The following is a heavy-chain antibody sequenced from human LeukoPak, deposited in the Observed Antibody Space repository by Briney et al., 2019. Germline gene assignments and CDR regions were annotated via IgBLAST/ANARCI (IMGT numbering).Heavy chain of an antibody. CDR2: IYSGGST. V-gene: IGHV3-66*01. D-gene: IGHD1-26*01. J-gene: IGHJ4*02. CDR3: AKVSGSSTGHFDY. CDR1: GFTVSSNY. Sequence: GSLRLSCAASGFTVSSNYMSWVRQAPGKGLELVSVIYSGGSTYYVDSVKGRFTISRDHSKNTLYLQMNSLRPEDTAVYYCAKVSGSSTGHFDYWGQGTLVTVSS.